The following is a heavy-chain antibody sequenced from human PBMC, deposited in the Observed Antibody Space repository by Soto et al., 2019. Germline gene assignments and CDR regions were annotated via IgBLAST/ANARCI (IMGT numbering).Heavy chain of an antibody. CDR1: GGSISSYY. J-gene: IGHJ4*02. CDR3: ARHGHYYDSSGYFLGPDY. CDR2: IYYSGST. Sequence: PSETLSLTCTVSGGSISSYYWSWIRQPPGKGLEWIGYIYYSGSTNYNPSLKSRVTISVDTSKNQFSLKLSSVTAADTAVYYCARHGHYYDSSGYFLGPDYWGQGTLVTVSS. D-gene: IGHD3-22*01. V-gene: IGHV4-59*08.